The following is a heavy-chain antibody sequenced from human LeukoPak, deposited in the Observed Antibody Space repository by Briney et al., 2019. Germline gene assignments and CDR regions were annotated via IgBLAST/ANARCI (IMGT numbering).Heavy chain of an antibody. CDR3: AKLLSWGIAARPKDRWDY. CDR2: IRYDGSNK. CDR1: GFTFSSYG. Sequence: PGGSLRLSCAASGFTFSSYGMHWVRQAPGKGLEWVAFIRYDGSNKYYADSVKGRFTISRDNSKNTLYLQMNSLRAEDTAVYYCAKLLSWGIAARPKDRWDYWGQGTLVTVSS. V-gene: IGHV3-30*02. D-gene: IGHD6-6*01. J-gene: IGHJ4*02.